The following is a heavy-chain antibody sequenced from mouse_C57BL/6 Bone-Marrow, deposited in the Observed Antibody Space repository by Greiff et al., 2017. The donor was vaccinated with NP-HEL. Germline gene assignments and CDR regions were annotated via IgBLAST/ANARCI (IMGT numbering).Heavy chain of an antibody. J-gene: IGHJ3*01. CDR2: IDPENGDT. D-gene: IGHD2-4*01. CDR1: GFNIKDDY. V-gene: IGHV14-4*01. CDR3: TTGMSDYDGAWFAY. Sequence: DVKLQESGAELVRPGASVKLSCTASGFNIKDDYMHWVKQRPEQGLEWIGWIDPENGDTEYASKFQGKATITADTSSNTAYLQLSSLTSEDTAVYYCTTGMSDYDGAWFAYWGQGTLVTVSA.